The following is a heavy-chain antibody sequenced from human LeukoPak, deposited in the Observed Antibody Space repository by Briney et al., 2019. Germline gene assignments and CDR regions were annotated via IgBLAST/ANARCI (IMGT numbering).Heavy chain of an antibody. CDR2: ISYDGSNK. V-gene: IGHV3-30*04. D-gene: IGHD7-27*01. Sequence: PGGSLRLSCAASGFTFSSYAMHWVRQAPGKGLEWVAVISYDGSNKYYADSVKGRFTISRDNSKNTLYLQMNSLRAEDTAVYYCVASWGGNYYFDYWGQGTLVTVSS. J-gene: IGHJ4*02. CDR3: VASWGGNYYFDY. CDR1: GFTFSSYA.